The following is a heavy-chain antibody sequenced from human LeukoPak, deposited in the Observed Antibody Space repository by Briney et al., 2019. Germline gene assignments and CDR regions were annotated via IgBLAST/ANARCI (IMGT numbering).Heavy chain of an antibody. V-gene: IGHV3-23*01. Sequence: GGSLRLSCAASGFTFSSYAMSWVRQAPGKGLEWVSAISSSGGSTYYADSVKGRFTISRDDSENTVYLQMNSLRAEDTAVYYCARSYVWGSYRGNWYFDLWGRGTLVTVSS. CDR1: GFTFSSYA. CDR3: ARSYVWGSYRGNWYFDL. CDR2: ISSSGGST. J-gene: IGHJ2*01. D-gene: IGHD3-16*02.